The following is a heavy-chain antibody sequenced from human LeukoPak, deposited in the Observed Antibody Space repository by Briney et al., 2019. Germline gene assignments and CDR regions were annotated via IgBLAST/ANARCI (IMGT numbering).Heavy chain of an antibody. CDR3: ALDRGYSSAFDI. D-gene: IGHD5-18*01. Sequence: GGSLRLSCAASGFTVSSNYMSWVRQAPGKGLEWVSVIYSGGSTHYADSVEGRFTTSRDKSENMLYLQMNSLRAEDTAVYYCALDRGYSSAFDIWGQGTMVTDSS. J-gene: IGHJ3*02. CDR1: GFTVSSNY. V-gene: IGHV3-66*01. CDR2: IYSGGST.